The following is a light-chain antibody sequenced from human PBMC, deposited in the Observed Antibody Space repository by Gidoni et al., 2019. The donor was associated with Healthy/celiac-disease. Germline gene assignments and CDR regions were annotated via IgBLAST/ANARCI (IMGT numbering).Light chain of an antibody. Sequence: DIQMTQSPSTLSASVGDRVTITCRASQSFSSWLGWYQQKPGKAPKLLIYDASSLESGVPSRFSGSGSGTEFTLTISSLQPDDFATYYCQQYNSWPFTFGPGTKVDIK. J-gene: IGKJ3*01. CDR2: DAS. CDR1: QSFSSW. V-gene: IGKV1-5*01. CDR3: QQYNSWPFT.